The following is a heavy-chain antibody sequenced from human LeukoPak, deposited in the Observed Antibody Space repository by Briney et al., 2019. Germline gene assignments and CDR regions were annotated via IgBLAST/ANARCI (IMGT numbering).Heavy chain of an antibody. CDR2: IVVGSGNT. CDR1: GFTFTSSA. J-gene: IGHJ4*02. D-gene: IGHD2-15*01. Sequence: GTSVEVSCKASGFTFTSSAVQWVRQARGQRLEWIGWIVVGSGNTNYAQKFQERVTITRDMSTSTAYMELSSLRSEDTAVYYCAAIGVNCSGGSCSTYYFDYWGQGTLVTVSS. V-gene: IGHV1-58*01. CDR3: AAIGVNCSGGSCSTYYFDY.